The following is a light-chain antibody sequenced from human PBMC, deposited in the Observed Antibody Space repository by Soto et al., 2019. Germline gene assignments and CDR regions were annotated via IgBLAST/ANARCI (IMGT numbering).Light chain of an antibody. V-gene: IGKV1-5*03. CDR1: QSISNS. J-gene: IGKJ1*01. CDR3: QHRDSYWT. CDR2: KAS. Sequence: DIQMTQSPSTLSASVGDRVTITCRASQSISNSLAWYQQKPGKAPKVLMYKASSLESGVPSRFSGSGSGTEFTLTISSLQPDYFATYYCQHRDSYWTFGQGTKVEIK.